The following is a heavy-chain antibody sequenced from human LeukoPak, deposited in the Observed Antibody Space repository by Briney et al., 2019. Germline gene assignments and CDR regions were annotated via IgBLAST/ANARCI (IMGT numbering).Heavy chain of an antibody. V-gene: IGHV1-46*01. Sequence: GASVKVSCKASGYTFTNNFMHWVRQAPGQGLEWMGIINPSGDNTWYAQKFQGRVTMTRDMATSTDYMEVSRLRSDDTAVYYCAIGNGWELFKGDYWGQGTLVTVSS. CDR2: INPSGDNT. CDR1: GYTFTNNF. D-gene: IGHD1-26*01. CDR3: AIGNGWELFKGDY. J-gene: IGHJ4*02.